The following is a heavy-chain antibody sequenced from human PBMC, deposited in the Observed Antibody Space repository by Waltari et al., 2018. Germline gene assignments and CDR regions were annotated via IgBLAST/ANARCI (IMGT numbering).Heavy chain of an antibody. Sequence: QVQLQESGPGLVKPSETLSLTCTVSGGSISSHYWSWIRHPPGKGLEWIGYIYYSGSTNYNPSLESRVTISVDTSKNQFSLKLSSVTAADTAVYYCARWPRLLYYYYGMDVWGQGTTVTVSS. CDR3: ARWPRLLYYYYGMDV. CDR2: IYYSGST. CDR1: GGSISSHY. J-gene: IGHJ6*02. V-gene: IGHV4-59*11.